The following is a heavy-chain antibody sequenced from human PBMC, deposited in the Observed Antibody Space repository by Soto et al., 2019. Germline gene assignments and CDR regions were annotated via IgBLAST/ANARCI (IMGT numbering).Heavy chain of an antibody. CDR2: IYSGGST. Sequence: HPGGSMGLSCAASGFTVSSKYMSWVRQAPGKGLEWVSVIYSGGSTYYADSVKGRFTISRDNSKNTLYLQMNSLRAEDTAVYYCARGGAAAPYYYYYMDVWGKGTMVTVSS. J-gene: IGHJ6*03. D-gene: IGHD6-13*01. CDR3: ARGGAAAPYYYYYMDV. CDR1: GFTVSSKY. V-gene: IGHV3-66*01.